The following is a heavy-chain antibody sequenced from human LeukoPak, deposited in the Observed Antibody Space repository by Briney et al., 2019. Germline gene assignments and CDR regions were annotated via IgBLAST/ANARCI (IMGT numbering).Heavy chain of an antibody. CDR2: ISSSGSTI. CDR1: GFAFKRYS. D-gene: IGHD1-26*01. J-gene: IGHJ3*02. CDR3: VRDGNVFDM. Sequence: GGALVLSWGGSGFAFKRYSMNWGRPGPGKGLEWLSYISSSGSTIYSTDSLTRRFTISRDNAKNSLYLQMNSLRVEDTAVYYCVRDGNVFDMWGQGTMVTVSS. V-gene: IGHV3-48*01.